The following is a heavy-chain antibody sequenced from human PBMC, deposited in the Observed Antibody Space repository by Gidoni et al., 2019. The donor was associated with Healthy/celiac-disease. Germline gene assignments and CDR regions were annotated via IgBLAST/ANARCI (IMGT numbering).Heavy chain of an antibody. CDR3: AKSISSDGYNKGYFQH. CDR1: GFTFSSYG. Sequence: QVQLVESGGGVVQPGRSLRLSCAASGFTFSSYGMHWVRQAPGKGLEWVAGISYDGSNKYYADSVKGRFTISRDNSKNTLYLQMNSLRAEDTAVYYCAKSISSDGYNKGYFQHWGQGTLVTVSS. CDR2: ISYDGSNK. V-gene: IGHV3-30*18. J-gene: IGHJ1*01. D-gene: IGHD5-12*01.